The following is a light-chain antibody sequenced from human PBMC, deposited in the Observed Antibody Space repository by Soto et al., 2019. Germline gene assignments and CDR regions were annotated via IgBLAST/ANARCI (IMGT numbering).Light chain of an antibody. Sequence: EILITQSPHTLSVSPPATTPLXWRASQSVSSHLAWYQKKPGQAPRLLIYDASTRATGIPARFSGSGSGTEFTLTISSLRSEDFAVYYCQQYNNWPRTFGQGTKV. CDR1: QSVSSH. V-gene: IGKV3-15*01. J-gene: IGKJ1*01. CDR2: DAS. CDR3: QQYNNWPRT.